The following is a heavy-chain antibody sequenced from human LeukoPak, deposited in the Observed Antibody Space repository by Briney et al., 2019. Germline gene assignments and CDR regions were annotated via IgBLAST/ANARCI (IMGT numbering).Heavy chain of an antibody. D-gene: IGHD3-10*01. V-gene: IGHV1-69*04. Sequence: ASVKVSCKASGGTFSSYAISWVRQAPGQGLEWMGRIIPIFGIANYAQKFQGRVTITADKSTSTAYMDLSSLRSEDTAVYYCARVHGSGSYYGADAFDIWGQGTMVTVSS. CDR3: ARVHGSGSYYGADAFDI. CDR1: GGTFSSYA. J-gene: IGHJ3*02. CDR2: IIPIFGIA.